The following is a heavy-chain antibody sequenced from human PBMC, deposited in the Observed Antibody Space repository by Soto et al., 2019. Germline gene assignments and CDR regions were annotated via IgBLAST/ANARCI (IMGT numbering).Heavy chain of an antibody. CDR3: ARGSYYYGSGSYYNYYYYGMDV. Sequence: ASVKVSCKASGYTFTSYGISWVRQAPGQGLEWMGWISAYNGNTNYAQKLQGRVTITTDTSTSTAYMELRSLRSEDTAVYYCARGSYYYGSGSYYNYYYYGMDVWGQGTTVTVSS. J-gene: IGHJ6*02. D-gene: IGHD3-10*01. CDR2: ISAYNGNT. V-gene: IGHV1-18*01. CDR1: GYTFTSYG.